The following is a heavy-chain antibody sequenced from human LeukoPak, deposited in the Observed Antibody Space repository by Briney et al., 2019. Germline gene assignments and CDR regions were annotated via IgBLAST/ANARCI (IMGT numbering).Heavy chain of an antibody. D-gene: IGHD6-13*01. Sequence: GGSLRLSCAASGFIFSDHGMSWVRQAPGKGLEWVSAISGSGGSTYYADTVKGRFTISRDNSKNTLYLQMNSLRAEDTAVYYCAKGAAAAGVFDYWGQGTLVTVPS. CDR1: GFIFSDHG. V-gene: IGHV3-23*01. CDR2: ISGSGGST. J-gene: IGHJ4*02. CDR3: AKGAAAAGVFDY.